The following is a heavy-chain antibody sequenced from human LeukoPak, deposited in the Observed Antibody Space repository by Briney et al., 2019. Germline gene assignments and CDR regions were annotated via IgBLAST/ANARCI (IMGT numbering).Heavy chain of an antibody. CDR1: GGSISSYY. D-gene: IGHD3-22*01. V-gene: IGHV4-4*07. J-gene: IGHJ3*02. CDR2: IYTSGST. Sequence: SETLSLTCTVSGGSISSYYWSWIRQPAGKGLEWIGRIYTSGSTNYNPSLKSRVTMSVDTSENQFSLKLSSVTAADTAVYYCARDSHYYDSSGLDAFDIWGQGTMVTVSS. CDR3: ARDSHYYDSSGLDAFDI.